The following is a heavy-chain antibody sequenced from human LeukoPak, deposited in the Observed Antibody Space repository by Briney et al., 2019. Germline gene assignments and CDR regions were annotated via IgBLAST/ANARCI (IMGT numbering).Heavy chain of an antibody. CDR3: ARGGEQLWFPFDY. J-gene: IGHJ4*02. CDR1: GFTFSSYG. D-gene: IGHD5-18*01. Sequence: GGSLRLSCAASGFTFSSYGMHWVRQAPGKGLEWVAVIWYDGSNKYYADSVKGRFTISRDNSKNTLHLQMNSLRAEDTAVYYCARGGEQLWFPFDYWGQGTLVTVSS. CDR2: IWYDGSNK. V-gene: IGHV3-33*01.